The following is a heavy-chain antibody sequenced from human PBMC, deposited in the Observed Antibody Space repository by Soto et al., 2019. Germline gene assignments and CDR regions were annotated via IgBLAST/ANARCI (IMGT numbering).Heavy chain of an antibody. V-gene: IGHV3-74*01. D-gene: IGHD3-10*01. CDR2: IDRVGTDS. Sequence: EVQLVESGGGLVQPGGSLRLSCAASEFTFSGRSVHWVRQAPGKGLVWVSGIDRVGTDSTYADSVKGRFTSSRDNAKNTVYLQMHSLRVEDTAVYYCARGWFGPDVWGKGTTVTVSS. J-gene: IGHJ6*03. CDR1: EFTFSGRS. CDR3: ARGWFGPDV.